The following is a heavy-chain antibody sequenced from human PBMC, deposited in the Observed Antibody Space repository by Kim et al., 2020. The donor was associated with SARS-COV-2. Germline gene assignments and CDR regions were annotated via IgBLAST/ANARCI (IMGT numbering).Heavy chain of an antibody. CDR1: GFSIDDYW. Sequence: GGSLRLSCVASGFSIDDYWINWIRQAPGKGLEWVAIIKKDGSETFYVNSLRGRFTISRDNKKNSLYLEMNSLTGDDSAVYYCAAGIGWQIDYWGQGTLVTVSS. D-gene: IGHD6-19*01. CDR2: IKKDGSET. CDR3: AAGIGWQIDY. V-gene: IGHV3-7*05. J-gene: IGHJ4*02.